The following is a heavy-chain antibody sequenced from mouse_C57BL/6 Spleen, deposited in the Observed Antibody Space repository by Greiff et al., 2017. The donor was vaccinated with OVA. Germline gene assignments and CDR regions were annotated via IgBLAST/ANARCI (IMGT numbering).Heavy chain of an antibody. J-gene: IGHJ1*03. CDR1: GYTFTSYW. V-gene: IGHV1-61*01. CDR2: IYPSDSET. CDR3: ARTTVVARYFDV. Sequence: VQLQQPGAELVRPGSSVQLSCKASGYTFTSYWMDWVKQRPGQGLEWIGNIYPSDSETHYNQKFKDKATLTVDKSSSTAYMQLSSLTSEDSAVYYCARTTVVARYFDVWGTGTTVTVSS. D-gene: IGHD1-1*01.